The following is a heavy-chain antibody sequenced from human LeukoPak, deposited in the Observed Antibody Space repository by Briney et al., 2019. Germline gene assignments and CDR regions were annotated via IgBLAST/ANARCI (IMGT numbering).Heavy chain of an antibody. J-gene: IGHJ4*02. V-gene: IGHV4-34*01. CDR2: INHSGST. CDR3: ARGTLKSPTRPRDY. Sequence: SETLSLTCAVYGGSFSGYYWSWIRQPPGKGLEWIGGINHSGSTNYNPSPKSRVTISVDTSKNQFSLKLTSVTAADTAVYYCARGTLKSPTRPRDYWGQGNLVTVSS. CDR1: GGSFSGYY.